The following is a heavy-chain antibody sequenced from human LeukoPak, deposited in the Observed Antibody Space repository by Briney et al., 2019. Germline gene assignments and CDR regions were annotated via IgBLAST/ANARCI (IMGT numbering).Heavy chain of an antibody. J-gene: IGHJ5*02. CDR1: GFTFSSYG. CDR2: IQYDGSNK. Sequence: GGSLRLSCAASGFTFSSYGMHWVRQAPGKGLEWVAFIQYDGSNKYYADSVKGRFTISRDNAKNSLYLQMNSLRAEDTAVYYCARVDIVEEDWFDPWGQGTLVTASS. D-gene: IGHD2-2*03. CDR3: ARVDIVEEDWFDP. V-gene: IGHV3-30*02.